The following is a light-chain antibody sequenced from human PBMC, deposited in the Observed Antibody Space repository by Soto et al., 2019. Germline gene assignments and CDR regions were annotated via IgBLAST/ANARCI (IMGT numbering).Light chain of an antibody. CDR2: GAS. CDR3: QQYDSSPST. CDR1: QSVSSSY. J-gene: IGKJ5*01. Sequence: EIVLTQSPGTLSLSPGERATLSCRASQSVSSSYLAWYKQKPGQAPRLLIYGASSRATGIPDRFSGSGSGPDFTLTISRLEPEDFAVYYCQQYDSSPSTFGQGTRLEIK. V-gene: IGKV3-20*01.